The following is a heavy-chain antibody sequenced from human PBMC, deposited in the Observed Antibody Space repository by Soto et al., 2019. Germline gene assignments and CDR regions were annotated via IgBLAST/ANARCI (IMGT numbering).Heavy chain of an antibody. CDR2: ISGSGGST. Sequence: EVQLLESGGGLVQPGGSLRLSCAASGYTISSYAMSGVRQAPGKGLEWVSAISGSGGSTYYADSVKGRFTISRDNSKNTLYLQMNSLRAEDTAVYYCAKYSGYEPDVNWFDPWGQGTLVTVSS. CDR1: GYTISSYA. J-gene: IGHJ5*02. CDR3: AKYSGYEPDVNWFDP. D-gene: IGHD5-12*01. V-gene: IGHV3-23*01.